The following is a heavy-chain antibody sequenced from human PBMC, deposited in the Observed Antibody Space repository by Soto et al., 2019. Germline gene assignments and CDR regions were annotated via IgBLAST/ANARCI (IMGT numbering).Heavy chain of an antibody. J-gene: IGHJ6*02. CDR1: GDSISNSDYY. Sequence: PSETLSLTCTVSGDSISNSDYYWNWIRQSPGKGLEWIASIDYSGSTYYNPSLKSRVVISADTSRNQFSLQLNYVTPEDTAVYYCARVHCSAGTCLDGLDFWGQGTTVTVSS. D-gene: IGHD2-15*01. CDR3: ARVHCSAGTCLDGLDF. V-gene: IGHV4-30-4*01. CDR2: IDYSGST.